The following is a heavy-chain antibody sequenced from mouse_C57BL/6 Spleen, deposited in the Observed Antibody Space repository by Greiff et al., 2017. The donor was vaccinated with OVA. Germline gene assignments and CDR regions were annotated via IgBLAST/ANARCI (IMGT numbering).Heavy chain of an antibody. CDR3: ARWDTRWYFDV. Sequence: EVKVEESGGGLVKPGGSLKLSCAASGFTFSDYGMHWVRQAPEKGLEWVAYISSGSSTIYYADTVKGRFTISRDNAKNTLFLQMTSLRSEDTAMYYCARWDTRWYFDVWGTGTTVTVSS. D-gene: IGHD4-1*01. J-gene: IGHJ1*03. CDR2: ISSGSSTI. V-gene: IGHV5-17*01. CDR1: GFTFSDYG.